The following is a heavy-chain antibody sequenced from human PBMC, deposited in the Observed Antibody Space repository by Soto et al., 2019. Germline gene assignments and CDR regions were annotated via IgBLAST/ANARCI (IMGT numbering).Heavy chain of an antibody. CDR3: ARDLGKYAMDV. Sequence: TVSLTCTVSGGVISSGGSGGYYWCWILQYPWKGLEWIGYIYYSGTTYYSPSLKSRVTITLDTSKNQFSLKLSAVTAEDTAVYFCARDLGKYAMDVWGQGTMVTVSS. J-gene: IGHJ6*02. V-gene: IGHV4-31*03. D-gene: IGHD3-10*01. CDR1: GGVISSGGSGGYY. CDR2: IYYSGTT.